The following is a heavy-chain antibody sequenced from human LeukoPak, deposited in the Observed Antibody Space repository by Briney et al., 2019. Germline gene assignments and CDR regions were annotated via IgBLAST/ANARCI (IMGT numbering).Heavy chain of an antibody. CDR1: GFTFTSYM. Sequence: GGSLRLSCSASGFTFTSYMMNWVRQAPGKGLEWVSSITSCSSYIYYADSVKGRFTISRDNAKNSLYLQMDSLRVEDTAVYYCARDPYSGNYGAFYYYYMDVWGKGTTVTISS. CDR3: ARDPYSGNYGAFYYYYMDV. V-gene: IGHV3-21*06. CDR2: ITSCSSYI. J-gene: IGHJ6*03. D-gene: IGHD1-26*01.